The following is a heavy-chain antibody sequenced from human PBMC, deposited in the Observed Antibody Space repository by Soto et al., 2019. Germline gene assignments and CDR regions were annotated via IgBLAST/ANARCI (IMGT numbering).Heavy chain of an antibody. J-gene: IGHJ6*02. CDR1: GYTFTSYT. Sequence: ASVKVSCKASGYTFTSYTRHWVRQAPGQRLEWMAWINAGNGNTKYSQKFQGRVTITRDTSASTAYMELNNLRVEDTAVYYCAKDGAAGSVLDVWGQGTTVTVSS. D-gene: IGHD6-13*01. CDR2: INAGNGNT. CDR3: AKDGAAGSVLDV. V-gene: IGHV1-3*01.